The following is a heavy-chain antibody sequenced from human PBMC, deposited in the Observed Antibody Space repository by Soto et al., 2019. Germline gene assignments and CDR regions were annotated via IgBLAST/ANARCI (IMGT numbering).Heavy chain of an antibody. J-gene: IGHJ6*02. V-gene: IGHV3-30*18. CDR3: AKSRDAYNFYFYYGMDV. Sequence: GGSLSLSCAASGFTFSNYGMHWVRQTPGKGLEWVALILYDGSNKYYADSVKGRFTISRDNSKNTLYLQVSSLRAEDTAVYYCAKSRDAYNFYFYYGMDVWGQGTTVTVSS. D-gene: IGHD2-2*01. CDR2: ILYDGSNK. CDR1: GFTFSNYG.